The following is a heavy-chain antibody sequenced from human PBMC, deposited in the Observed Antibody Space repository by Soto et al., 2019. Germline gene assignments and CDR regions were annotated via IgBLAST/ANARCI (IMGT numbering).Heavy chain of an antibody. CDR1: GGSFSDFH. V-gene: IGHV4-34*01. CDR3: ARTHYSMDV. CDR2: IHHRGNT. J-gene: IGHJ6*03. Sequence: QVQLQQWGAGLLKPSETQSLTCAVYGGSFSDFHWSWIRQPPGKGLEWIGEIHHRGNTNYNPSLRSRVTMSVDTSQNQFSLKMTSVTAADTAVYYCARTHYSMDVWDKGTTVTVSS.